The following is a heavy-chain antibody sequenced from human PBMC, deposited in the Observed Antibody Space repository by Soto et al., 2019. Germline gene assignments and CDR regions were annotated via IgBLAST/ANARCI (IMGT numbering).Heavy chain of an antibody. CDR3: AAADIPAAGYFQL. Sequence: GASVKVSCKASGYTFTSYDIHWVRQAPGQGLEWMGWMNPDSGKTGYAQKFQGRVTMTRDTSTSTAYMELSSLRSEDTAVYYCAAADIPAAGYFQLWGQGTLVTVSS. CDR2: MNPDSGKT. J-gene: IGHJ1*01. V-gene: IGHV1-8*02. CDR1: GYTFTSYD. D-gene: IGHD6-13*01.